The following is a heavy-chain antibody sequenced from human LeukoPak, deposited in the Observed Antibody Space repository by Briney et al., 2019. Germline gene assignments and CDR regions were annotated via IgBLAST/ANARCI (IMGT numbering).Heavy chain of an antibody. CDR3: ARISSGIHFDY. CDR1: GYSISSGYY. J-gene: IGHJ4*02. CDR2: IYHSGST. D-gene: IGHD3-22*01. V-gene: IGHV4-38-2*01. Sequence: PSETLSLTCAVSGYSISSGYYWGWIRQPPGKGLEWIGSIYHSGSTSYKPSLKSRVTISVDTSKNQFSLKLSSVTAADTAVYYCARISSGIHFDYWGQGTLVTVSS.